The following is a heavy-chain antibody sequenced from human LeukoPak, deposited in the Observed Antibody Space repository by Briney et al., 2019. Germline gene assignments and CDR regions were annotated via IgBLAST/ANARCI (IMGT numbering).Heavy chain of an antibody. V-gene: IGHV3-33*06. CDR1: GFTFSSYG. D-gene: IGHD2-2*01. CDR3: AKDLYTSWLNY. CDR2: IWYDGSNK. J-gene: IGHJ4*01. Sequence: PGRSQRLSCAASGFTFSSYGMHWVRQAPGKGLEWVAVIWYDGSNKYYADSVKGRFTISRDNSKNTLYLQMNSLRAEDTAVYYCAKDLYTSWLNYWGQGSLATVSS.